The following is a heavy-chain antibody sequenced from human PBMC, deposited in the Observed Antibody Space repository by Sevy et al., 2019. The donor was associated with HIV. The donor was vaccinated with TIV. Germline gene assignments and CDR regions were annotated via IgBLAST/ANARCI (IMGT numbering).Heavy chain of an antibody. V-gene: IGHV3-48*02. CDR3: ARSYDFWSDYYQDAFDI. CDR2: ISSSSSTI. CDR1: GFTFSSYS. D-gene: IGHD3-3*01. J-gene: IGHJ3*02. Sequence: GGSLRLSCAASGFTFSSYSMNWVRQAPGKGLEWVSYISSSSSTIYYADSVKGRFTISRDNAKNSLYLQMNSLRDEDTAVYYCARSYDFWSDYYQDAFDIWGQGTMVTVSS.